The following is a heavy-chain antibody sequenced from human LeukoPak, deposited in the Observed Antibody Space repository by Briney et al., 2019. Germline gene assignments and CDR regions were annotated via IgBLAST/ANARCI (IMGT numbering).Heavy chain of an antibody. CDR1: GGSFSGYY. V-gene: IGHV4-34*01. J-gene: IGHJ4*02. CDR2: INHSGST. Sequence: SETLSLTCAAYGGSFSGYYWSWIRQPPGKGLEWIGEINHSGSTNYNPSLKSRVTISVDTSKNQFSLKLSSVTAADTAVYYCARGAGYDILTGDQASRYYFDYWGQGTLVTVSS. CDR3: ARGAGYDILTGDQASRYYFDY. D-gene: IGHD3-9*01.